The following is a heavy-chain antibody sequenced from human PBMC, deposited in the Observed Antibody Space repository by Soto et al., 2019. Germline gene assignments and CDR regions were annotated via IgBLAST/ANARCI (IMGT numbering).Heavy chain of an antibody. Sequence: GGSLRLSCAASGFTFSSYAMSWVRQAPGKGLEWVSAISGSGGSTYYADSVKGRFTISRDNSKNTLYLQMNSLRAEDTAVYYCANHPLGYCSGGSCYFYYYGMDVWGQGTTVTVSS. CDR3: ANHPLGYCSGGSCYFYYYGMDV. J-gene: IGHJ6*02. CDR2: ISGSGGST. D-gene: IGHD2-15*01. V-gene: IGHV3-23*01. CDR1: GFTFSSYA.